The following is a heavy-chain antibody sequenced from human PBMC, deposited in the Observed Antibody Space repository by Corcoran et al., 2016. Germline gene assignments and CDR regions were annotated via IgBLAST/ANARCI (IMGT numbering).Heavy chain of an antibody. CDR1: GYTFTGFY. Sequence: QVQLVQSGAEVKKPGASVKVSCKASGYTFTGFYMHWVRQAPGQGLEWMGWINPNSGDTNYAQKFQAWVTMTRDTSISTAYMELSRLRSDDTAGYYCAREYYDFWSGYHRYFDYWGQGTLVTVSS. J-gene: IGHJ4*02. V-gene: IGHV1-2*04. CDR2: INPNSGDT. D-gene: IGHD3-3*01. CDR3: AREYYDFWSGYHRYFDY.